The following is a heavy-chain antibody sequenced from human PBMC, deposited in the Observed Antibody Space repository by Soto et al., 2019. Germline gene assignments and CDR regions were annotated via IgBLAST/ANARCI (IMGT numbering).Heavy chain of an antibody. Sequence: SDTLSLTCAGYGGSFSGYYWSWIRQPPGRGLEWIGEINHSGSTNYNPSLKSRVTISVDTSKNQFSLKLSSVTDADTAVYYCARGRDIVVVPAAISGRDYYYGMDVWGQGTTVIVSS. J-gene: IGHJ6*02. V-gene: IGHV4-34*01. CDR3: ARGRDIVVVPAAISGRDYYYGMDV. CDR1: GGSFSGYY. D-gene: IGHD2-2*01. CDR2: INHSGST.